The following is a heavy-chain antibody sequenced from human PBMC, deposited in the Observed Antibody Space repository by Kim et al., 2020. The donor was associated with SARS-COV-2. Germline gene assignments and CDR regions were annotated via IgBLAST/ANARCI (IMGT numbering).Heavy chain of an antibody. V-gene: IGHV3-30*18. Sequence: GGSLRLSCAASGFTFSSYGMHWVRQAPGKGLEWVAVISYDGSNKYYADSVKGRFTISRDNSKNTLYLQMNSLRAEDTAVYYCAKDGIRYCSGGSCLFDYWGQGTLVTVSS. J-gene: IGHJ4*02. CDR1: GFTFSSYG. D-gene: IGHD2-15*01. CDR3: AKDGIRYCSGGSCLFDY. CDR2: ISYDGSNK.